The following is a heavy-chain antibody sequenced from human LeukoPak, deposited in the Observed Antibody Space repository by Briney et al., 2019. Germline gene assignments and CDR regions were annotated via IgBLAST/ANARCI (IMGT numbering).Heavy chain of an antibody. V-gene: IGHV3-74*03. Sequence: GGSLRLSCAASGFTFSSYWMHWVRQAPGKGLVWVSRINTGGSSTTYADSVKGRFTISRDDAKNTLYLQMNSLRAEDTAVYYCARPSTGYYYIARYWGQGTLVTVSS. J-gene: IGHJ4*02. CDR3: ARPSTGYYYIARY. CDR1: GFTFSSYW. D-gene: IGHD3-22*01. CDR2: INTGGSST.